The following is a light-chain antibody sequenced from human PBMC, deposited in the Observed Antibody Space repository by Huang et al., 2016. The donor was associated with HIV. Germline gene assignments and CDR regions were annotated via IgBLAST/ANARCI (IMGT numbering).Light chain of an antibody. J-gene: IGKJ1*01. CDR1: QGISNS. CDR2: AAS. Sequence: DIQMTQSPSSLPASVGDRVTITCRAGQGISNSLAWYQQKPGKAPKILLYAASKLESGVASRFSRNASGTDYTLTISSLQPEDFATYYCQQYWSTPPATFGQGTKVEIK. CDR3: QQYWSTPPAT. V-gene: IGKV1-NL1*01.